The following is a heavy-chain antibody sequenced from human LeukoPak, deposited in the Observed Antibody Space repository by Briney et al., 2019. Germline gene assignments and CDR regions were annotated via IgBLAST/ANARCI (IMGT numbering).Heavy chain of an antibody. Sequence: GGSLRLSCAASGFTFSSYAMSWVRQAPGKGLEWVSAISGSGGSTYYADSVKGRFTISRDNSKNTLYLQMNSLRAEDTAVYYCAKDDDTSGYYYYYGMDVWGQGTTVTVPS. V-gene: IGHV3-23*01. D-gene: IGHD3-9*01. CDR1: GFTFSSYA. CDR3: AKDDDTSGYYYYYGMDV. CDR2: ISGSGGST. J-gene: IGHJ6*02.